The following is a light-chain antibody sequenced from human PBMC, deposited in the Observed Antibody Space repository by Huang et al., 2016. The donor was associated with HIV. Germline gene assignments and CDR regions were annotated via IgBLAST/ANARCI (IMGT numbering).Light chain of an antibody. CDR1: QSISSY. J-gene: IGKJ1*01. CDR2: ATS. V-gene: IGKV1-39*01. Sequence: DIQMTQSPSSLSASVGGRITVACRASQSISSYLNWYQQRPGNAPKLLIYATSSLQSGVPSRFSGRGTGTTFILTISDLQPEDFATYYCQQTYSTPWTFDQGTKVEVK. CDR3: QQTYSTPWT.